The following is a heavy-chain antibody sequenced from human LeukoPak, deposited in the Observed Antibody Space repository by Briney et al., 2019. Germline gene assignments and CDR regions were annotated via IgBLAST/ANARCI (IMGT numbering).Heavy chain of an antibody. D-gene: IGHD2-15*01. CDR2: ISAYNGNT. Sequence: ASVKVSCKASGYTFTSYGISWVRQAPGQGLEWMGWISAYNGNTSYAQKFQGRVTITADKSTSTAYMELSSLRSEDTAVYYCARGVAATDYWGQGTLVTVSS. J-gene: IGHJ4*02. V-gene: IGHV1-18*01. CDR3: ARGVAATDY. CDR1: GYTFTSYG.